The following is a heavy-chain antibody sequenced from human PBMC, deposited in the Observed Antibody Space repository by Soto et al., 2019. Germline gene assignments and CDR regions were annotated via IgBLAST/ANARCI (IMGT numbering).Heavy chain of an antibody. V-gene: IGHV3-23*01. CDR1: GFTFSSYA. J-gene: IGHJ3*02. CDR2: ISGSGGST. Sequence: GGSLRLSCAASGFTFSSYAMSWVRQAPGKGLEWVSGISGSGGSTYYADSVRGRITISRDNSKNTLYLQMNSMRAEDTAVYYCAKDIGGSYYGACDIWGQGTMVTVSS. CDR3: AKDIGGSYYGACDI. D-gene: IGHD1-26*01.